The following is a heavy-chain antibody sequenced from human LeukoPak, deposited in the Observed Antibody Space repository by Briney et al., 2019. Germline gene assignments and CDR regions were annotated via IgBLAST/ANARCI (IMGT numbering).Heavy chain of an antibody. D-gene: IGHD3-22*01. J-gene: IGHJ5*02. CDR1: GGTFSSYA. CDR3: ARYYYDSSGSPEGGFDP. V-gene: IGHV1-69*05. CDR2: IIPIFGTA. Sequence: VASVKVSCKASGGTFSSYAISWVRQAPGQGLEWMGRIIPIFGTANYAQKFQGRFTITTDESTSTAYMELSSLRSEDTAVYYCARYYYDSSGSPEGGFDPWGQGTLVTVSS.